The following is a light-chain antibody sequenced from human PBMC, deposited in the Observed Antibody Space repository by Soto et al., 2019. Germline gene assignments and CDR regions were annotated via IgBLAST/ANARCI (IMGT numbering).Light chain of an antibody. J-gene: IGLJ1*01. V-gene: IGLV2-14*01. CDR1: STDVGGYNF. Sequence: QSALTQPAPVSGSLVQSITMSCAGTSTDVGGYNFVSWYQHHPDKAPKRLIYEVTNRHSGVSNRFSGSKSGNTASLTIAGLQAEDEADYYCSSYTRTGTPVFVPGTQVTVL. CDR3: SSYTRTGTPV. CDR2: EVT.